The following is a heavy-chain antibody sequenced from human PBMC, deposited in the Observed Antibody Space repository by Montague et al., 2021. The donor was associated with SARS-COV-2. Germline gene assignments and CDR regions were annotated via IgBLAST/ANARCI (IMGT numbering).Heavy chain of an antibody. Sequence: SETLSLTCAVYTDSFSGYYWSWIRQSPGKGLEWIGEITHSESTNHNPSLQSRVTISVDKSKKQVSLKLRSLTAADTAVYYCARGADYDFWSGFLRYKWFGPWGQGTPVIVSS. V-gene: IGHV4-34*01. CDR1: TDSFSGYY. CDR2: ITHSEST. D-gene: IGHD3-3*01. J-gene: IGHJ5*02. CDR3: ARGADYDFWSGFLRYKWFGP.